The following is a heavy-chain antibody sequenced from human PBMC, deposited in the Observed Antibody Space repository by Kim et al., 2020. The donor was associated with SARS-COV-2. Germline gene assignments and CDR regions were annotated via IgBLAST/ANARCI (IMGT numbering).Heavy chain of an antibody. V-gene: IGHV1-18*01. J-gene: IGHJ6*02. D-gene: IGHD1-26*01. Sequence: ASVKVSCKASGYTFTSYGISWVRQAPGQGLEWMGWISAYNGNTNYAQKLQGRVTMTTDTSTSTAYMELRSLRSDDTAVYYCARVPWELLEDYYYGMDVWGQGTTVTVSS. CDR1: GYTFTSYG. CDR3: ARVPWELLEDYYYGMDV. CDR2: ISAYNGNT.